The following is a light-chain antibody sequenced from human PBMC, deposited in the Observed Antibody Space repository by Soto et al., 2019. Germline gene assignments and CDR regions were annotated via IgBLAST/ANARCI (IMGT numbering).Light chain of an antibody. V-gene: IGKV3-20*01. CDR2: DAS. CDR3: QQYGSSRT. J-gene: IGKJ1*01. CDR1: QSVSSSY. Sequence: EIVLTQSPGTLSLSPGERAPLSCRASQSVSSSYLAWYQQKPGQAPRLLIYDASSRATGIQDRFSGSGSGTDFTLIIRRLEPEDFAVYYCQQYGSSRTFGQGTKVEIK.